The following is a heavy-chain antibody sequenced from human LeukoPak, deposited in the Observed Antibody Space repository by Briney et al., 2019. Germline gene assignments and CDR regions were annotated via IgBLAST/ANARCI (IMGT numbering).Heavy chain of an antibody. CDR3: ARKSKLGSIAARHRGSPGMSFYYMDV. V-gene: IGHV4-34*01. D-gene: IGHD6-6*01. J-gene: IGHJ6*03. CDR2: INHSGST. Sequence: KPSETLSLTCAVYGGSFSGYYWSWIRQPPGKGLEWIGEINHSGSTNYNPSLKSRVTISVDTSKNQFSLKLSSVTAADTAVYYCARKSKLGSIAARHRGSPGMSFYYMDVWGKGTTVTVSS. CDR1: GGSFSGYY.